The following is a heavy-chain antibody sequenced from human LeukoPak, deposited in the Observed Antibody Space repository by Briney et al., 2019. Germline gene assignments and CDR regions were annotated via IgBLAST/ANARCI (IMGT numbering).Heavy chain of an antibody. CDR2: ISWNSGSI. Sequence: PGGSLRLSCAASGFTFDDYAMHWVRQAPGKGLEWVSGISWNSGSIGYADSVKGRFTISRDNAKNSLYLQMNSLRAEDTALNYCAKDWGSGYDLGDDAFDIWGQGTMVTVSS. J-gene: IGHJ3*02. D-gene: IGHD5-12*01. CDR1: GFTFDDYA. V-gene: IGHV3-9*01. CDR3: AKDWGSGYDLGDDAFDI.